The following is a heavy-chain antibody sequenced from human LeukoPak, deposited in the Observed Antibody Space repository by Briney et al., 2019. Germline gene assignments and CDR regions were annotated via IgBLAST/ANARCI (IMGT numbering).Heavy chain of an antibody. D-gene: IGHD3-22*01. Sequence: SETLSLTCAVYGGSFSGYYWSWIRQPPEKGLEWIGEINHSGSTNYNPSLKSRVTISVDTSKNQFSLKLSSVTAADTAVYYCARGIGYYYDSSGCHIDYWGQGTLVTVSS. CDR1: GGSFSGYY. CDR3: ARGIGYYYDSSGCHIDY. J-gene: IGHJ4*02. V-gene: IGHV4-34*01. CDR2: INHSGST.